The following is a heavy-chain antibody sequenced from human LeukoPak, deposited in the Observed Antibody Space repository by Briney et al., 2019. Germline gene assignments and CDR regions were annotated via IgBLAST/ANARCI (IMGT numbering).Heavy chain of an antibody. CDR2: ISSSSSYI. D-gene: IGHD3-10*01. J-gene: IGHJ4*02. CDR1: GFTFSSYS. Sequence: PGGSLRLSCAASGFTFSSYSMNWVRQAPGKGLEWVSSISSSSSYIYYADSVKGRFTVSRDNAKNSLYLQMNSLRAEDTAVYYCARVRGITMVRGAAGVDYWGQGTLVTVSS. V-gene: IGHV3-21*01. CDR3: ARVRGITMVRGAAGVDY.